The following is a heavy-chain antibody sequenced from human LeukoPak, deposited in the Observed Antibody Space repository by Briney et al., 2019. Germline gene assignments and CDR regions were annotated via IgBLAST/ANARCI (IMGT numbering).Heavy chain of an antibody. CDR1: GFTFSSYA. J-gene: IGHJ4*02. CDR2: ISGSGSST. CDR3: AHDIVVVPAAIPLGDY. V-gene: IGHV3-23*01. D-gene: IGHD2-2*01. Sequence: PGGSLRLSCAASGFTFSSYAMSWVRQAPGKGLAWVSAISGSGSSTYYADSVKGRFTISRDNSKNTLYLQMTSLRAKDTAVYYCAHDIVVVPAAIPLGDYWGQGTLVTVSS.